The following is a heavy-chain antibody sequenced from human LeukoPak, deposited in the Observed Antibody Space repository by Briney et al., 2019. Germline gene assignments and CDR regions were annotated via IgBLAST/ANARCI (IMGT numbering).Heavy chain of an antibody. CDR3: ARSLWFGELFWFDP. V-gene: IGHV4-59*01. J-gene: IGHJ5*02. Sequence: SETLSLTCTVSGGSISSYYWSWIWQPPGKGLEWIWYIYYSGSTNYNPSLKSRVTISVDTSKNQFSLKLSSVTDADTAVYYCARSLWFGELFWFDPWGQGTLVTVSS. CDR1: GGSISSYY. CDR2: IYYSGST. D-gene: IGHD3-10*01.